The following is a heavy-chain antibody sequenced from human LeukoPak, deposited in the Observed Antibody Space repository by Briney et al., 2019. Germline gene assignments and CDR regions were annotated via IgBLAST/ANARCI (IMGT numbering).Heavy chain of an antibody. J-gene: IGHJ4*02. CDR3: ARGAKVTPWYFDY. CDR1: GFTFSSYW. D-gene: IGHD4-23*01. Sequence: GGSLRLSCAASGFTFSSYWMSWVRQAPGKGLEWVANIKQDGSEKYYVDSVKGRFTISRDNAKNSLYLQMNSLRAEDTAVYYCARGAKVTPWYFDYWGQGTLVTVSS. V-gene: IGHV3-7*01. CDR2: IKQDGSEK.